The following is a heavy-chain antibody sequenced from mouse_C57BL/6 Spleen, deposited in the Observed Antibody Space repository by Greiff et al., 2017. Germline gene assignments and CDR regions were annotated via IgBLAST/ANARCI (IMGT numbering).Heavy chain of an antibody. J-gene: IGHJ2*01. Sequence: QVPLQQSGAELLKPGASLKLSCYATGYSFTGYWIELVKQSPGHGLEWIGGILPGCGSTNYNEKFKGKATFTADTSSNTADMLLSSLTTEDSAICYCARDYEGYFDYWGQGTTLTVSS. D-gene: IGHD2-4*01. CDR2: ILPGCGST. V-gene: IGHV1-9*01. CDR1: GYSFTGYW. CDR3: ARDYEGYFDY.